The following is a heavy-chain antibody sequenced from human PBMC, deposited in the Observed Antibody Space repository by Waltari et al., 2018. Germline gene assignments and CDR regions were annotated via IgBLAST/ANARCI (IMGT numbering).Heavy chain of an antibody. CDR2: ISPKGDTV. J-gene: IGHJ5*02. V-gene: IGHV3-48*03. CDR3: VGWVTYTSDWHGSLVP. CDR1: GRTLSSYD. D-gene: IGHD6-19*01. Sequence: VDLVESGGGLVQHGGSLRLPCAAPGRTLSSYDMNWVRQALGKGLEWISYISPKGDTVYYADSVRGRFTISRDNAKKSLFLQMNSLRAEDTAVYYCVGWVTYTSDWHGSLVPWGQGTLVTVSS.